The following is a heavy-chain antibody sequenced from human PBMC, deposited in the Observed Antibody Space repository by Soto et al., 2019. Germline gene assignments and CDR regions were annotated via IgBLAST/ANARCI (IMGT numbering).Heavy chain of an antibody. CDR2: ISGSGDTT. V-gene: IGHV3-23*01. CDR3: AKDFTPGYAYGYGLFDP. CDR1: GSTFSSYA. Sequence: GGSLRLSCAASGSTFSSYAMSWVLQAPGKGLEWVSAISGSGDTTVYADSVKGRFTISRDNSKNTLYLQMNSLRAEDTAVYHCAKDFTPGYAYGYGLFDPWGQGTLVTVSS. J-gene: IGHJ5*02. D-gene: IGHD5-18*01.